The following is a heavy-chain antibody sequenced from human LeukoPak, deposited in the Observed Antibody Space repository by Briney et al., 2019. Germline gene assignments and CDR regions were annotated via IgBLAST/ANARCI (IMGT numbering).Heavy chain of an antibody. J-gene: IGHJ4*02. Sequence: ASVKVSCKASGYTFTDYYFHWVRQAPGQGLEWMGWFNTNSGGTNYAQKFQGRVTMTRDTSISTAYMELSNLRSDDTAVYYCAKDLGGRYYGCIDYWGQGTLVTVSS. CDR1: GYTFTDYY. V-gene: IGHV1-2*02. CDR3: AKDLGGRYYGCIDY. CDR2: FNTNSGGT. D-gene: IGHD1-26*01.